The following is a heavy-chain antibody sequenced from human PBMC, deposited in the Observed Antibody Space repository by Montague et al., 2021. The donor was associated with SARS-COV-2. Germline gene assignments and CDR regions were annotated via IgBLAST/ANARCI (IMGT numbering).Heavy chain of an antibody. J-gene: IGHJ4*02. Sequence: PALVKPTQTLTLTCTFSGFSLSTSGMCVGWIRQPPGKALEWLARIDWDADKYYSTSLKTRLTIPKDTSKNQVVLTMTNMDPVDTATYYCARMDAGPTSYDYWGQGTLVTVSS. CDR2: IDWDADK. V-gene: IGHV2-70*11. D-gene: IGHD2-2*01. CDR3: ARMDAGPTSYDY. CDR1: GFSLSTSGMC.